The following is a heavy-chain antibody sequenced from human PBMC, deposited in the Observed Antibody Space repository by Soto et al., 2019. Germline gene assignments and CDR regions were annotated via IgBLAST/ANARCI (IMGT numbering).Heavy chain of an antibody. D-gene: IGHD1-20*01. CDR2: IDPSDSYT. CDR3: ARLTGTTSGPFDY. V-gene: IGHV5-10-1*01. Sequence: GESLKISCNGAGYSFTSYWISWVRQMPGKGLEWMGRIDPSDSYTNYSPSFQGHVTISADKSISTAYLQWSSLKASDTAMYYCARLTGTTSGPFDYWGQGTLVTVSS. J-gene: IGHJ4*02. CDR1: GYSFTSYW.